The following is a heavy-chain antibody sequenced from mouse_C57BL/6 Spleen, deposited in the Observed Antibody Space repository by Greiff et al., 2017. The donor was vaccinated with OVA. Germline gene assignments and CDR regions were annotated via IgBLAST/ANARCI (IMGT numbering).Heavy chain of an antibody. V-gene: IGHV14-4*01. D-gene: IGHD2-4*01. CDR2: IDPENGDT. CDR1: GFNIKDDY. Sequence: EVMLVESGAELVRPGASVKLSCTASGFNIKDDYMHWVKQRPEQGLEWIGWIDPENGDTEYASKFQGKATITADTSSNTAYLQLSSLTSEDTAVYYCTTGLRQGFAYWGQGTLVTVSA. CDR3: TTGLRQGFAY. J-gene: IGHJ3*01.